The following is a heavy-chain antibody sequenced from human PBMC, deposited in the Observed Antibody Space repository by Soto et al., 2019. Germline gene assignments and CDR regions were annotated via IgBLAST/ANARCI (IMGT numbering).Heavy chain of an antibody. CDR1: GFTFSSYG. CDR2: IASSGSTM. V-gene: IGHV3-48*02. D-gene: IGHD3-10*01. J-gene: IGHJ4*02. Sequence: EVQLVESGGGLVQPGGSLRLSCAASGFTFSSYGINWVRQAPGKGPEWVSYIASSGSTMYYADSVQGRFTISRDNAKNSLYLQLNSLRDEDTAVYYCARGYYGSGTYLFDFWGQGTLVTVSS. CDR3: ARGYYGSGTYLFDF.